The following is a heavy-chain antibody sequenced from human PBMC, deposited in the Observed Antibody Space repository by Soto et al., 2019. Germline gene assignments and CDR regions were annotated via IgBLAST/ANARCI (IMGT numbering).Heavy chain of an antibody. CDR2: FYPGDSDT. J-gene: IGHJ6*02. V-gene: IGHV5-51*01. D-gene: IGHD3-3*01. CDR3: AGLPRITIFGVVIGEGSISYGMDV. CDR1: GYSFTSYW. Sequence: GESLKISCKGSGYSFTSYWIGWVRQMPGKGLEWMGIFYPGDSDTRYSPSFQGQVTISADKSISTAYLQWSSLKASDTAMYYCAGLPRITIFGVVIGEGSISYGMDVWGQGTTVTVSS.